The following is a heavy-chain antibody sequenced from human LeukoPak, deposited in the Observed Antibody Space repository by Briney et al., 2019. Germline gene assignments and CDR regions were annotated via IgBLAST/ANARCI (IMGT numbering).Heavy chain of an antibody. Sequence: PGGSLRLSCAASRFTFSSYSMNWVRQAPGKGLEWVAYISSGSSTIYYADSVKGRFTISRDNAKNSLYLQTNSLRVEDTAVYYCARAFSGSYDSWGQGTLVIVSS. D-gene: IGHD1-26*01. J-gene: IGHJ5*01. CDR3: ARAFSGSYDS. V-gene: IGHV3-48*04. CDR1: RFTFSSYS. CDR2: ISSGSSTI.